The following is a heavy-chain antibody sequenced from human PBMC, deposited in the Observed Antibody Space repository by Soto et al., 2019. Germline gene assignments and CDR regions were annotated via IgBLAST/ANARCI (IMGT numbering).Heavy chain of an antibody. J-gene: IGHJ6*02. V-gene: IGHV3-13*01. CDR3: AIHHHSSGMDV. D-gene: IGHD2-15*01. CDR2: IDTAGDT. CDR1: GFTLSSYD. Sequence: GGSLRLSCAAYGFTLSSYDMHWVCQATRKGLEWVSAIDTAGDTYSPGSVKGRFTISRENANNSLYLQMTSLRAGDNAVYYCAIHHHSSGMDVWGQGTTVTVSS.